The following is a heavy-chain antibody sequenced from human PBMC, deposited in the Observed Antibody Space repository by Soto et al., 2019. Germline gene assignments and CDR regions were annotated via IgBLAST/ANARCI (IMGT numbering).Heavy chain of an antibody. CDR1: GDSVSSNSAA. J-gene: IGHJ4*02. CDR3: ARGWNGRKQWLNRLFDY. Sequence: SQTLSLTCAISGDSVSSNSAAWNWIRQSPSRGLEWLGRTYYRSKWYNDYAVSVKSRITINPDTSKNQFSLKLSSVTAADTAVYYCARGWNGRKQWLNRLFDYWGQGTLVTVSS. CDR2: TYYRSKWYN. V-gene: IGHV6-1*01. D-gene: IGHD6-19*01.